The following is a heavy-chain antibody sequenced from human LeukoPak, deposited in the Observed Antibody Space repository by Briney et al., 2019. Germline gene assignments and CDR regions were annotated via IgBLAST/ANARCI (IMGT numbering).Heavy chain of an antibody. CDR1: GFTFRSYG. CDR2: IRYDGSNK. CDR3: AKGSGWEMSYYYYYMDV. Sequence: GGPLRLSCAASGFTFRSYGMHWVRKAPGKGREWVAFIRYDGSNKYYVGSVKGRFTIARDNSNNTLYLQMNSLRAEDTAVYYCAKGSGWEMSYYYYYMDVWGKGATATISS. V-gene: IGHV3-30*02. D-gene: IGHD1-26*01. J-gene: IGHJ6*03.